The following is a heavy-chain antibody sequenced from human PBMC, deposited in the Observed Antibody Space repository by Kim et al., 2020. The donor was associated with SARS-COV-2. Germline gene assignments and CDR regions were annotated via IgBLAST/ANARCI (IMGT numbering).Heavy chain of an antibody. J-gene: IGHJ2*01. CDR3: ARGPFNNGQYWYFEL. D-gene: IGHD2-8*01. CDR1: GGSFSGYY. Sequence: SETLSLTCAVFGGSFSGYYWSWIRQPPGKGLEWIGEINHSGGTNCNPSLKSRVTISLDTSKNQFSLKLSSVTAADTAVYYCARGPFNNGQYWYFELWGRGTLVAVSS. V-gene: IGHV4-34*01. CDR2: INHSGGT.